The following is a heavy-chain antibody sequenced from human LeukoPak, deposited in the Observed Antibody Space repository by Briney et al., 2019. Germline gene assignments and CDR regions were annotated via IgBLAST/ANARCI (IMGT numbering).Heavy chain of an antibody. CDR2: ISSSGSTI. CDR3: AKNQVTDDILTGFPHYGMDV. Sequence: GGSLRLSCAASGFTFSDYYMSWIRQAPGKGLEWVSYISSSGSTIYYADSVKGRFTISRDNAKNSLYLQMNSLRAEDTAVYYCAKNQVTDDILTGFPHYGMDVWGQGTTVTVSS. V-gene: IGHV3-11*04. J-gene: IGHJ6*02. D-gene: IGHD3-9*01. CDR1: GFTFSDYY.